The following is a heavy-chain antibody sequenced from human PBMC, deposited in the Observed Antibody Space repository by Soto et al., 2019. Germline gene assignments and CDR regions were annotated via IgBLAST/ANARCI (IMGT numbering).Heavy chain of an antibody. CDR2: ISSTGNTI. CDR3: AKMSSENYYDPVFS. J-gene: IGHJ4*02. Sequence: QVQLVESGGGLVQTSGSLRIACVASGFTFSDYYMSWVRQAPGKGLEWVSYISSTGNTIYYADSVKGRFTISRDNAKKSVYLQMNNLRAEDTALYFCAKMSSENYYDPVFSWGQGTLVTVSS. V-gene: IGHV3-11*01. D-gene: IGHD3-22*01. CDR1: GFTFSDYY.